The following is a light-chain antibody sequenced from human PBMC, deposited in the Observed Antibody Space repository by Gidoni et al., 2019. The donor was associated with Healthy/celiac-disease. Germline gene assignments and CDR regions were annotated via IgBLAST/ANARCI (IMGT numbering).Light chain of an antibody. CDR3: QSADTSGTYRV. Sequence: SYELTQPPSVSVSPGQTARISCPGDALPKQYAYWYQQTPGQAPVVVMYKDHERPSGIPERFSGSSSGTTVTLTISGVQAEDEAEYYCQSADTSGTYRVFGGGTKLTVL. V-gene: IGLV3-25*02. CDR2: KDH. CDR1: ALPKQY. J-gene: IGLJ3*02.